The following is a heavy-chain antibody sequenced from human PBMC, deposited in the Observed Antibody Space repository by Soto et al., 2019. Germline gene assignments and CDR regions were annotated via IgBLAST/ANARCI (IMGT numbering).Heavy chain of an antibody. V-gene: IGHV1-69*13. CDR1: GGPFSSYA. Sequence: SSVKVSCKASGGPFSSYAISWVRQAPGQGLEWMGGIIPIFGTANYAQKFQGRVTITADESTSTAYMELSSLRSEDTAVYYCARYLYGIALARYYWVDAWCQGMTVTV. CDR3: ARYLYGIALARYYWVDA. D-gene: IGHD2-2*02. J-gene: IGHJ6*01. CDR2: IIPIFGTA.